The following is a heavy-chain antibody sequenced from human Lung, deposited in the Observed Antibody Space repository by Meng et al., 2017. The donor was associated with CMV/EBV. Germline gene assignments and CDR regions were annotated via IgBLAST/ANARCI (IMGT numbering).Heavy chain of an antibody. CDR2: INPNSGGT. CDR1: EYTFTGYY. V-gene: IGHV1-2*02. J-gene: IGHJ3*01. Sequence: ASVXVSXKASEYTFTGYYIHWVRQAPGQGLEWMGWINPNSGGTSSAQKFQGRVTMTRDTSISTAYMELSSLTPDDTAMFYCARGSFHFTSKVVLTPGGDAFDLXGQGXMVTVSS. D-gene: IGHD4/OR15-4a*01. CDR3: ARGSFHFTSKVVLTPGGDAFDL.